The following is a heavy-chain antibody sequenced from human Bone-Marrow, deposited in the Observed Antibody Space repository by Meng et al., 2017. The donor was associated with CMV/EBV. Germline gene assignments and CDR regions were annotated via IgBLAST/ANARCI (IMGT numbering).Heavy chain of an antibody. CDR3: AKLKTALGY. CDR1: GFVFNTQG. D-gene: IGHD2-21*02. J-gene: IGHJ4*01. V-gene: IGHV3-30*02. CDR2: IRYDGSNS. Sequence: GGSLRLSCAASGFVFNTQGMHWVRQAPGKGLEWVAYIRYDGSNSHYRDSVKGRFTVSRDNSKNTLYLQMNNLRAGDTAVYYCAKLKTALGYWGQGTLVTFSS.